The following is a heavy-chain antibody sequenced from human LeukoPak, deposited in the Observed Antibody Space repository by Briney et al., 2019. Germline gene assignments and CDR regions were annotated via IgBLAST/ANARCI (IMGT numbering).Heavy chain of an antibody. V-gene: IGHV4-4*07. CDR2: IYTSGST. Sequence: SETLSLTCTVSGGSISSYYWSWIRQPAGKGPEWIGRIYTSGSTNYNPSLKSRVTMSVDTSKNQFSLKLSSVTAADTAVYYCAGTNTVTTTQRYYYYYMDVWGKGTTVTVSS. CDR1: GGSISSYY. CDR3: AGTNTVTTTQRYYYYYMDV. J-gene: IGHJ6*03. D-gene: IGHD4-11*01.